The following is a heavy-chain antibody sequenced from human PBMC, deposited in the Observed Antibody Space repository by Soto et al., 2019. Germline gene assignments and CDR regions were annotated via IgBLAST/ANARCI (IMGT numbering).Heavy chain of an antibody. CDR1: GFSISSGGYY. CDR3: ARAREGGDFDS. V-gene: IGHV4-31*03. J-gene: IGHJ4*02. Sequence: QVQLQESGPGLVKPSQTLSLTCTVSGFSISSGGYYWGWVRQHPGMGLEWIAYIYYSGNTFSNPSLKSRVTMSVDPSKNQFFLRLSSVTAADTAVYYCARAREGGDFDSWGQGTLVTVSS. CDR2: IYYSGNT.